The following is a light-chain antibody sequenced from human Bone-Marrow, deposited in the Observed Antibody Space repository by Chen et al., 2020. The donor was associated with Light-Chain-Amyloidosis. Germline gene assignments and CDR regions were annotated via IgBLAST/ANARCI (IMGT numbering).Light chain of an antibody. V-gene: IGLV3-21*02. CDR3: PVWDRSSDRPV. J-gene: IGLJ2*01. Sequence: SYVLTQPSSVSVAPGQTATIACGGNNIGSTSVHWYQQTPGQAPLLVVYDDSDRPSGIPERLSGSNSCNPATLTISRVEAGDEARYYCPVWDRSSDRPVFGGGAKLTVL. CDR2: DDS. CDR1: NIGSTS.